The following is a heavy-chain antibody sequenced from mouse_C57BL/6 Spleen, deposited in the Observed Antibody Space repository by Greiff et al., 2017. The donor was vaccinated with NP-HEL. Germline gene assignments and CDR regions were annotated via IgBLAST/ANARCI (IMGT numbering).Heavy chain of an antibody. D-gene: IGHD1-1*01. CDR3: ARSNYYGSSSYAMDY. Sequence: DVKLQESGPELVKPGASVKMSCKASGYTFTDYNMHWVKQSHGKSLEWIGYINPNNGGTSYNQKFKGKATLTVNKSSSTAYMELRSLTSEDSAVYYCARSNYYGSSSYAMDYWGQGTSVTVSS. CDR1: GYTFTDYN. CDR2: INPNNGGT. J-gene: IGHJ4*01. V-gene: IGHV1-22*01.